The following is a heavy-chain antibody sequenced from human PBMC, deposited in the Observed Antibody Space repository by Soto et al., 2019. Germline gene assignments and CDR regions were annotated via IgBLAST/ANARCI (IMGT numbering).Heavy chain of an antibody. CDR1: GGSISSSSYY. V-gene: IGHV4-39*01. Sequence: ETLSLTCTVSGGSISSSSYYWGWIRQPPGKGLEWIGSIYYSGSTYYNPSLKSRVTISVDTSKNQSSLKLSSVTAADTAVYYCARRNSGWAYNWFDPWGQGTLVTVSS. CDR2: IYYSGST. D-gene: IGHD6-19*01. CDR3: ARRNSGWAYNWFDP. J-gene: IGHJ5*02.